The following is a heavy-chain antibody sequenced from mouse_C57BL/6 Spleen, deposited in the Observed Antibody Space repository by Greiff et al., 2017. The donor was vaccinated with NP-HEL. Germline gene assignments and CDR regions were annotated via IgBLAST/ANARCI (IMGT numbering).Heavy chain of an antibody. J-gene: IGHJ2*01. CDR1: GYTFTSYD. CDR3: ARLDWSITTVVALDY. Sequence: VQLQQSGPELVKPGASVKLSCKASGYTFTSYDINWVKQRPGPGLEWIGWIYPRDGSTKYNAKFKGKATLTVDTSSSTAYMELHSLTSEDSAVYFCARLDWSITTVVALDYWGQGTTLTVSS. V-gene: IGHV1-85*01. D-gene: IGHD1-1*01. CDR2: IYPRDGST.